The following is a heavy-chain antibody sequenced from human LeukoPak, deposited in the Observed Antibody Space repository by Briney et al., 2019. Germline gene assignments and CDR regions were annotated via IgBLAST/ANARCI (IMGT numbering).Heavy chain of an antibody. J-gene: IGHJ3*02. V-gene: IGHV1-18*01. CDR3: ARSQPIVVVPAAMKVHAFDI. Sequence: GASVKVSCKASGYTFTSYGISWVRQAPGQGLEWMGWISAYNGNTNYAQKLQGRVTMTTDTSTSTAYMELRSLRSDDTAVYYCARSQPIVVVPAAMKVHAFDIWGQGTMVTVSS. CDR1: GYTFTSYG. CDR2: ISAYNGNT. D-gene: IGHD2-2*01.